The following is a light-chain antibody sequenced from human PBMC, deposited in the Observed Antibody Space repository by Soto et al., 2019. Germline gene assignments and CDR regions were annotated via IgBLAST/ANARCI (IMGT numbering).Light chain of an antibody. CDR1: QSVSSTY. CDR3: QRYDISPFP. V-gene: IGKV3-20*01. J-gene: IGKJ2*01. CDR2: GAS. Sequence: EIVLTQSPGTLSLSPGERATLSCRASQSVSSTYLAWYQQKPGQAPRLLHHGASSRAPGVPDRFSGSGSGTDVTLTISRLEPEEFAVYYCQRYDISPFPFGQGTKLEIK.